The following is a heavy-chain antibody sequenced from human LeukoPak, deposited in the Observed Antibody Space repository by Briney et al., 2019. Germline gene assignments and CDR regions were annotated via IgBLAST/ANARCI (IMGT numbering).Heavy chain of an antibody. J-gene: IGHJ4*02. CDR1: GGSISFYY. V-gene: IGHV4-4*09. Sequence: PSETLSLTCTVSGGSISFYYGSWIRQPPGKGLEWIGYIHASGITDYNSSLKSRVTISVDTSKNQFSLKLTSVTAADTAVYYCARGRAGVQPFDYWGQGTLVTVSS. CDR2: IHASGIT. D-gene: IGHD1-1*01. CDR3: ARGRAGVQPFDY.